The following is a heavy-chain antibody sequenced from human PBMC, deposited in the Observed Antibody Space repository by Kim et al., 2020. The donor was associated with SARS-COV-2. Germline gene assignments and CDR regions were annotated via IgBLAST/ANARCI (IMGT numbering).Heavy chain of an antibody. Sequence: GRFTISRDNAKNSLYLQMNSLRAEDTAVYYCARSRRDYGDYPYYYYGMDVWGQGTTVTVSS. CDR3: ARSRRDYGDYPYYYYGMDV. J-gene: IGHJ6*02. D-gene: IGHD4-17*01. V-gene: IGHV3-11*06.